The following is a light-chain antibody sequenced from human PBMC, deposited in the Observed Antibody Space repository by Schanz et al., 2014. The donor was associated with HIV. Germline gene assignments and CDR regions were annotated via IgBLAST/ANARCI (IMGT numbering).Light chain of an antibody. V-gene: IGLV1-51*01. Sequence: SVLTQPPSVSAAPGQRVTISCSGSASNIGHNYVSWFQQFPGTAPKLLIYVTHQRPSEIPDRFSGSKTGTSATLAITGLQTEDEADYYCATWDSILNAVVFGGGTKVTVL. CDR2: VTH. J-gene: IGLJ2*01. CDR3: ATWDSILNAVV. CDR1: ASNIGHNY.